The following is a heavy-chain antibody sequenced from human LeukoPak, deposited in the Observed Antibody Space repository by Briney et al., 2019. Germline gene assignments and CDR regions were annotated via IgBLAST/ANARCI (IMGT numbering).Heavy chain of an antibody. CDR3: ASSSWNQKTDAFDI. Sequence: PSETLSLTCTVSGGSISSGGYYWSWIRQHPGKGLEWIGYIYYSGSTYYNPSLKSRVTISVDTSKNQFSLKLSSVTAADTAVYYCASSSWNQKTDAFDIWGQGTMVTVSS. V-gene: IGHV4-31*03. CDR1: GGSISSGGYY. J-gene: IGHJ3*02. D-gene: IGHD6-13*01. CDR2: IYYSGST.